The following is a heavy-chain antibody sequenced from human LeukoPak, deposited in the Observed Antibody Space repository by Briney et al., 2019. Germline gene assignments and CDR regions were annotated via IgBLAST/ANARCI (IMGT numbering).Heavy chain of an antibody. V-gene: IGHV3-30*03. CDR2: ISYDGSNK. Sequence: GGSLRLSCAASGFTVSSNYMSWVRQAPGKGLEWVAVISYDGSNKYYADSVKGRFTISRDNSENTLYLQMNSLRAEDTAVYYCATGRVFDPWGQGTLVTVSS. J-gene: IGHJ5*02. D-gene: IGHD1-14*01. CDR3: ATGRVFDP. CDR1: GFTVSSNY.